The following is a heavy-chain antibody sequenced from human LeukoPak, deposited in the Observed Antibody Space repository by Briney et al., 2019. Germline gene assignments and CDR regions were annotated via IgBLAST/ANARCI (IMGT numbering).Heavy chain of an antibody. Sequence: GGSLRLSCAASGFTFRSYDMHWVRQAPGKGREWVAVVWYDESNKYYVDSVKGRFTISRDNSKNTLYLQMNSLRVEDTALYYCAREDSSGAFDIWGQGTMVTVSS. V-gene: IGHV3-33*01. J-gene: IGHJ3*02. CDR3: AREDSSGAFDI. CDR2: VWYDESNK. CDR1: GFTFRSYD. D-gene: IGHD3-22*01.